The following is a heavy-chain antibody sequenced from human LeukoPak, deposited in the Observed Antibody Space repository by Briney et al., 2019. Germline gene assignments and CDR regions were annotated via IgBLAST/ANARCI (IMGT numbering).Heavy chain of an antibody. CDR2: IWYDGSNK. CDR1: GFTFSSYG. CDR3: ARDRGVSSGWPLLTNYYGMDV. J-gene: IGHJ6*02. D-gene: IGHD6-19*01. Sequence: GGSLRRSCAASGFTFSSYGMHWVRQAPGKGLEWVAVIWYDGSNKYYADSVKGRFTISRDNSKNTLYLQMNSLRAEDTAVYYCARDRGVSSGWPLLTNYYGMDVWGQGTTVTVSS. V-gene: IGHV3-33*01.